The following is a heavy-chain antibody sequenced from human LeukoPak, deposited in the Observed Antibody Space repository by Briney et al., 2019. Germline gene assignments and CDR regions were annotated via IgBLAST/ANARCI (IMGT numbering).Heavy chain of an antibody. CDR2: IISITTYI. J-gene: IGHJ6*03. CDR1: GFTFSTYS. D-gene: IGHD1-26*01. Sequence: GGSLRLSCAASGFTFSTYSMNWVRQAPGKGLEWVSSIISITTYIYYADSVKGRFTISRDNAKNSLYLQMNSLRVEDTAVYDXXXXXXVGATNYMDVWGKGTTVTVSS. V-gene: IGHV3-21*01. CDR3: XXXXXVGATNYMDV.